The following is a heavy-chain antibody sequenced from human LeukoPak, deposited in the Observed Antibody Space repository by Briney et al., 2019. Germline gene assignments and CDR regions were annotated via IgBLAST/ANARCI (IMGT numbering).Heavy chain of an antibody. CDR3: ARVSGSYSVSDY. Sequence: SVKVSCKASGGTFSSYAISWVRQAPGQGLEWMGGIIPIFGTANYAQKFQGRVTITADESTSTAYMELSSLRSEDTAVYYCARVSGSYSVSDYWGQGTLVTVSS. J-gene: IGHJ4*02. V-gene: IGHV1-69*13. CDR2: IIPIFGTA. CDR1: GGTFSSYA. D-gene: IGHD1-26*01.